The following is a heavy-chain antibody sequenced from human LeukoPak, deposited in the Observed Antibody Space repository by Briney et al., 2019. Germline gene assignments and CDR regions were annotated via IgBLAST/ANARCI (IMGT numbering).Heavy chain of an antibody. Sequence: ASVKVSCKASGYTFTGYYMHWVRQAPGQGLEWMGWINPNSGGTNYAQKFQGRVTMTRDTSISTAYMELSRLRSGDTAVYYCARDFDYGDYLGLFFDYWGQGTLVTVSS. CDR2: INPNSGGT. D-gene: IGHD4-17*01. CDR3: ARDFDYGDYLGLFFDY. J-gene: IGHJ4*02. V-gene: IGHV1-2*02. CDR1: GYTFTGYY.